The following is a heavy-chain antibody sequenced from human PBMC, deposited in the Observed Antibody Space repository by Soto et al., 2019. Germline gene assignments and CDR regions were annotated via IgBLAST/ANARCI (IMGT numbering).Heavy chain of an antibody. D-gene: IGHD1-26*01. CDR2: IYWDDDK. V-gene: IGHV2-5*02. CDR3: AHPGSSTAFDI. Sequence: QITLKESGPTLVKPTQTLTLTCTFSGFSLSTSGVGVGWIRQPPGKALEWLALIYWDDDKRYSPSLKSRLTXPXXTSKHQVVLTMTNMDPVDTATYYCAHPGSSTAFDIWGQGTMVTVSS. CDR1: GFSLSTSGVG. J-gene: IGHJ3*02.